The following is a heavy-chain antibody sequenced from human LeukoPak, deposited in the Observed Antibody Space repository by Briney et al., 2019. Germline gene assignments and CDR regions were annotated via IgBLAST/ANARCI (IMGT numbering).Heavy chain of an antibody. CDR2: ISGSGGST. Sequence: PGGSLRLSCAASGFTFSSYAMSWVRQAPGKGLEWVSAISGSGGSTCYADSVKGRFTISRDNSKNTLYLQMNSLRAEDTAVYYCAKTKGYYRMYYFDYWAREPWSPSPQ. CDR1: GFTFSSYA. V-gene: IGHV3-23*01. D-gene: IGHD3-22*01. J-gene: IGHJ4*02. CDR3: AKTKGYYRMYYFDY.